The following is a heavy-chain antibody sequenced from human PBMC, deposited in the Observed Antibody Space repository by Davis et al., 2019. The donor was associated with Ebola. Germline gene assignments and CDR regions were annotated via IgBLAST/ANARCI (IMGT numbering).Heavy chain of an antibody. Sequence: SETLSLTCTVSGGSISSYYWSWIRQPPGKGLEWIGYIYYSGSTNCNPSLKSRVTISVDTSKNQFSLKLSSVTAADTAVYYCARHVGLGIMNWGQGTLVTVSS. J-gene: IGHJ4*02. V-gene: IGHV4-59*08. CDR1: GGSISSYY. CDR3: ARHVGLGIMN. CDR2: IYYSGST. D-gene: IGHD3-16*01.